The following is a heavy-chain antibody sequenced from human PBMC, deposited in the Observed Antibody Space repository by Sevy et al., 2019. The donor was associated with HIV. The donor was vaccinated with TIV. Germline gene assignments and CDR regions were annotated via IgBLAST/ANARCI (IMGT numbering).Heavy chain of an antibody. J-gene: IGHJ6*02. D-gene: IGHD2-15*01. CDR1: GFAFSTYS. V-gene: IGHV3-21*01. Sequence: GGSLRLSCAVSGFAFSTYSMTWVSQAPGKGLESVSSISSSSNYIYYPDSVKGRFTISRDNAKNSLYLQMNSLRAKDTAVYYCARIKAYCSGGSCYSTMGADVWGQGTTVTVSS. CDR2: ISSSSNYI. CDR3: ARIKAYCSGGSCYSTMGADV.